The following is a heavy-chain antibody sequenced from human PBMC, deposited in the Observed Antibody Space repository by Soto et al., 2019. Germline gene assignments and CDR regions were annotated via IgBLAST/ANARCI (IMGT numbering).Heavy chain of an antibody. CDR2: TYPGDSDT. CDR1: GYSFSNYW. Sequence: EALKISCQGSGYSFSNYWIGWVRQMPGKGLEWMGITYPGDSDTRYSPSVQGQVTISADRSTSTAYLQWSSLKASDTAMYYCMILSNGHTHDHNLGGMDVWGQGTAVTVSS. D-gene: IGHD2-8*01. J-gene: IGHJ6*02. CDR3: MILSNGHTHDHNLGGMDV. V-gene: IGHV5-51*01.